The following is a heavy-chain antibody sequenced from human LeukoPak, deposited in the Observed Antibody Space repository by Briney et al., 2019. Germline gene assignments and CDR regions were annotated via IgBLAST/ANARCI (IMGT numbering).Heavy chain of an antibody. J-gene: IGHJ4*02. CDR1: GFTFSSYS. CDR2: ISSSSYI. V-gene: IGHV3-21*01. CDR3: ARDGGNRGSQFDY. Sequence: PGGSLRLSCAASGFTFSSYSMNWVRQAPGKGLEWVSSISSSSYIYYADSVKGRFTISRDNAKNSLYLQMNSLRAEDTAVYYCARDGGNRGSQFDYWGQGTLVTVSS. D-gene: IGHD1/OR15-1a*01.